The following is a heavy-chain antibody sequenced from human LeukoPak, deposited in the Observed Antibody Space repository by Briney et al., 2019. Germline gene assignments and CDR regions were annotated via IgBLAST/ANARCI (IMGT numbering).Heavy chain of an antibody. Sequence: SQTLSLTCAVSVGSISSGGYSWSWIRQPPGKGLEWIGYIYHSGSTYYNPSLKSRVTISVDRSKNQFSLKLSSVTAADTAVYYCARVHGDYVPAWFDPWGQGTLVTVSS. J-gene: IGHJ5*02. CDR2: IYHSGST. D-gene: IGHD4-17*01. V-gene: IGHV4-30-2*01. CDR1: VGSISSGGYS. CDR3: ARVHGDYVPAWFDP.